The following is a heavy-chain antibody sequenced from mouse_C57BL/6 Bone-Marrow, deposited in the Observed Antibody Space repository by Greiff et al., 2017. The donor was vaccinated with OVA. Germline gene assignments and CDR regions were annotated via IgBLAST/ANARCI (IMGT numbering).Heavy chain of an antibody. CDR1: GFNIKDDY. Sequence: VQLQQSGAELVRPGASVKLSCTASGFNIKDDYMHWVKQRPEQGLEWIGWIDPENGDTEYASKFQGKATITADTSYNTAYLQLSSLASEDTAVSYFSSSSYCRSFYAMDYWGQGTSVTVSS. CDR3: SSSSYCRSFYAMDY. V-gene: IGHV14-4*01. CDR2: IDPENGDT. J-gene: IGHJ4*01. D-gene: IGHD1-1*01.